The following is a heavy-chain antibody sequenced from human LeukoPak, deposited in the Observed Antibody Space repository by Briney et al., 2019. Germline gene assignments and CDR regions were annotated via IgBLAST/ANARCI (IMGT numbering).Heavy chain of an antibody. J-gene: IGHJ4*02. D-gene: IGHD5-18*01. CDR2: IRYDGGNK. Sequence: GGSPRLSCAASGFTVSSYGIHWGRQGLGKGLEWLAFIRYDGGNKYYADSVKGRFTISRDNSKNTLYLQMNSLRTEDTAVYYCAKGGNGYSYGYFDYWGQGTLVTVSS. CDR1: GFTVSSYG. V-gene: IGHV3-30*02. CDR3: AKGGNGYSYGYFDY.